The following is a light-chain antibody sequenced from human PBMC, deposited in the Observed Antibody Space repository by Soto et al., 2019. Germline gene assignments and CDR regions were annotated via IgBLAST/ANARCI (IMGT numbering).Light chain of an antibody. J-gene: IGKJ3*01. V-gene: IGKV3-11*01. CDR2: DAS. Sequence: LTQSPASLSLSPGERATLSCRASQTVGISLAWYQHKPGQPPRLLIYDASKSATGIPARFGGSGSGTDFTLNISSLEPEDFAVYYCQQRTNWLFTFGPGTKVDIK. CDR1: QTVGIS. CDR3: QQRTNWLFT.